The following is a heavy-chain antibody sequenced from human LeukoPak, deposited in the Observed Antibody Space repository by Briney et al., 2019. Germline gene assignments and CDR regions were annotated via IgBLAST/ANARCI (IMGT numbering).Heavy chain of an antibody. CDR1: GFTFSSYG. Sequence: GGSLRLSCAASGFTFSSYGMHWVRQAPGKGLEWVAVILYDGSNKYYADSVKGRFTISRDNSKNTLYLQMNSLRAEDTAVYYCAKSVTSLKFFYFDYWGQGTLVTVSS. D-gene: IGHD4-17*01. CDR3: AKSVTSLKFFYFDY. CDR2: ILYDGSNK. V-gene: IGHV3-30*18. J-gene: IGHJ4*02.